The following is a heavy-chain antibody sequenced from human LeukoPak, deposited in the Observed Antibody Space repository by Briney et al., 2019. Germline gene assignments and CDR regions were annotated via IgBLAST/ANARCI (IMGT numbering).Heavy chain of an antibody. CDR2: IYNDGRT. J-gene: IGHJ3*02. D-gene: IGHD3-22*01. CDR3: ARGLFLSGYLDAFDI. CDR1: GFTVNNKY. V-gene: IGHV3-53*01. Sequence: GGSLRLSCAASGFTVNNKYMTWVRQAPGEGLEWVSLIYNDGRTYYADSVKGRCTISRDNLKNVLYLQMNSLKAEDTALYYCARGLFLSGYLDAFDIWGQGTVVTVSS.